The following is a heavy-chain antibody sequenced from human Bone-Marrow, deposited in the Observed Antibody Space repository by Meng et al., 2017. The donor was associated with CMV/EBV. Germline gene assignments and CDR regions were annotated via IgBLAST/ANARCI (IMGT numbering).Heavy chain of an antibody. D-gene: IGHD6-13*01. V-gene: IGHV1-2*02. CDR1: GYTFTGYY. Sequence: ASVKVSCKASGYTFTGYYMHWVRQAPGQGLEWMGWINPNSGGTNYAQKFQGRVTMTRDTSISTAYMELSRLRSDDTAVYYCAKDPKARIAAAGDIFDYWGQGTLVTVSS. J-gene: IGHJ4*02. CDR3: AKDPKARIAAAGDIFDY. CDR2: INPNSGGT.